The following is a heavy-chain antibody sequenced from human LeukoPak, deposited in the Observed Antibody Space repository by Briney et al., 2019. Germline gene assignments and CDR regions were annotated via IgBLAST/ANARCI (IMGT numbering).Heavy chain of an antibody. J-gene: IGHJ5*02. V-gene: IGHV3-33*01. CDR2: IWYDGSNK. D-gene: IGHD3-10*01. CDR1: GFTFSSYG. Sequence: PGGPLRLSCAASGFTFSSYGMHWVRQAPGKGLEWVAVIWYDGSNKYYADSVKGRFTISRDNSKNTLYLQMNSLRAEDTAVYYCARSYYYGSGPFDPWGQGTLVTVSS. CDR3: ARSYYYGSGPFDP.